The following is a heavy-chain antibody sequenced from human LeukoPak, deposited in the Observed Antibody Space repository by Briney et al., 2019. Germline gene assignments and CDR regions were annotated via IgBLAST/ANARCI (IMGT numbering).Heavy chain of an antibody. V-gene: IGHV3-23*01. Sequence: GGSLRLSCAASGFIFSSYAMNWVRQAPGKGLEWVSAISGSGGSTYYADSVKGRFTISRDNSKNTLYLQMNSLRAEDTAVYYCAKDYSPGPAYYFDYWGQGTLVTVSS. D-gene: IGHD1-1*01. CDR3: AKDYSPGPAYYFDY. J-gene: IGHJ4*02. CDR2: ISGSGGST. CDR1: GFIFSSYA.